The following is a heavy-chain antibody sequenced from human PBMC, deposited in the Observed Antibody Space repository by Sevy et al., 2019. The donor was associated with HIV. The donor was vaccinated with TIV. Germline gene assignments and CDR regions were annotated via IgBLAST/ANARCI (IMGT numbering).Heavy chain of an antibody. CDR3: AREGCTKPHDY. CDR1: GFTFSKYC. V-gene: IGHV3-23*01. Sequence: GGSLRLSCAASGFTFSKYCMSWVRQPPGKGLEWVSTFSFGCGEINYADSVKGRFTISRDNSKSTVYLQMNNLRPEDTAMYYCAREGCTKPHDYWGQGTLVTVSS. J-gene: IGHJ4*02. CDR2: FSFGCGEI. D-gene: IGHD2-8*01.